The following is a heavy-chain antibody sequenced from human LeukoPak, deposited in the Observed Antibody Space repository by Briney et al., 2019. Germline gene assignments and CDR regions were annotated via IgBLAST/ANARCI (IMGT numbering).Heavy chain of an antibody. CDR3: ARHGYYFDSSGYPDY. CDR2: IYNSGST. V-gene: IGHV4-59*08. Sequence: SETLSLTCTVSGGSISSYFWTWIRQPPGKGLGWIGYIYNSGSTNYNPSLKSRVTISVDTSKNQFSLKLSSVTAADTAVYYCARHGYYFDSSGYPDYWGQGTLVTVSS. J-gene: IGHJ4*02. CDR1: GGSISSYF. D-gene: IGHD3-22*01.